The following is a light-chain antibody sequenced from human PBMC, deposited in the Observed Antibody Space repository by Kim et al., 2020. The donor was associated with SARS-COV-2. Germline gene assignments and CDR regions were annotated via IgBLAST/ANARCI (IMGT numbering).Light chain of an antibody. J-gene: IGKJ4*01. V-gene: IGKV3-15*01. CDR1: QSVSRN. Sequence: EIVMTQSPATLSVSPGERANLSCRASQSVSRNLAWYQQKPGQAPRLLIYGASTRATGIPVRFSGSGSGTEFTLTISSLQSEDFAVYYCQQYNKWPPLTFGGGTKLE. CDR2: GAS. CDR3: QQYNKWPPLT.